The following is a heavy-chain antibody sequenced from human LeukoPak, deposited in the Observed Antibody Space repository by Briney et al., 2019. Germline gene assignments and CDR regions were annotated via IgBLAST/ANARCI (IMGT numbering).Heavy chain of an antibody. CDR3: AKDTYNWNQFDY. J-gene: IGHJ4*02. V-gene: IGHV3-30*02. D-gene: IGHD1-20*01. CDR2: IRYDGSNK. Sequence: GGSLRLSCAASGFTFSSYGMHWVRQAPGKGLEWVAFIRYDGSNKYYADSVKGRFTISRDNSKNTLYLQMNSLRAEDTAVYYCAKDTYNWNQFDYWGQGTLVTVSS. CDR1: GFTFSSYG.